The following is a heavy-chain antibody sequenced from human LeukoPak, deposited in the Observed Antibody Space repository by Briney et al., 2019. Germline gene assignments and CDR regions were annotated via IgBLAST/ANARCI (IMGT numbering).Heavy chain of an antibody. CDR3: ARDYRGWYYFDY. CDR2: IYYSGST. D-gene: IGHD6-19*01. V-gene: IGHV4-59*01. CDR1: GGSINNYY. Sequence: SETLSLTCTVSGGSINNYYWSWIRQSPGKGLEWIGYIYYSGSTNYNPSLKSRVTISLDTSKNQFSLKLSSVTAADTAVYYCARDYRGWYYFDYWGQGTLVTVS. J-gene: IGHJ4*02.